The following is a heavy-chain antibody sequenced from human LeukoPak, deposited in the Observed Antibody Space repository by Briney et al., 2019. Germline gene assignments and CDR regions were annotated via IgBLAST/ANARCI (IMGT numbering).Heavy chain of an antibody. Sequence: GGSLRLSCAASGFTFSSYAMHWVRQAPGKGLEWVAVISYDGSNKYYADSVKGRFTLSRDNSKNTLYLQMNSLRAEDTAVYYCARDPDYGDYPNFAYWGQGTLVTVSS. D-gene: IGHD4-17*01. V-gene: IGHV3-30*04. J-gene: IGHJ4*02. CDR1: GFTFSSYA. CDR2: ISYDGSNK. CDR3: ARDPDYGDYPNFAY.